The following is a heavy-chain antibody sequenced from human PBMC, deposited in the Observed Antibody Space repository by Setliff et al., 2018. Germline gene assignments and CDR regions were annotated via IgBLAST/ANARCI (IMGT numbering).Heavy chain of an antibody. CDR1: GFTFNNYF. V-gene: IGHV3-23*01. J-gene: IGHJ5*02. CDR3: ARDPNGDYVGAFDP. Sequence: SGFTFNNYFMIWVRQAPGKGLEWVSSISNSGGEIHYADSVKGRFTISRDNPRSTLYLQMNSLRAEDTASYYCARDPNGDYVGAFDPWGQGILVTVSS. CDR2: ISNSGGEI. D-gene: IGHD4-17*01.